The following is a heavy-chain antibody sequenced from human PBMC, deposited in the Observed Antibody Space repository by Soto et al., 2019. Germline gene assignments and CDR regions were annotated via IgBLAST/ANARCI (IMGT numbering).Heavy chain of an antibody. J-gene: IGHJ6*02. Sequence: QVQLVQSGAEVKKSGASVKVSCKASGYPFTNYYMHWVRQAPGQGLEWMGMIDPSGGSTTYAQKVQGRATMTRDTSASTVYMEVSSLRSEDTAVYYCARDRVGAMISNYYYGMDVWGQGTTVTVSS. CDR3: ARDRVGAMISNYYYGMDV. V-gene: IGHV1-46*01. CDR1: GYPFTNYY. CDR2: IDPSGGST. D-gene: IGHD1-26*01.